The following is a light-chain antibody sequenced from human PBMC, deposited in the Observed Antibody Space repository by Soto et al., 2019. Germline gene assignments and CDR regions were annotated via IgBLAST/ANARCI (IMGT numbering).Light chain of an antibody. CDR2: GAS. V-gene: IGKV3-15*01. CDR3: QQYNNWPPT. Sequence: EIVMTQSPATLSVSPGERATLSCRASQSVTSNLAWYQQKPGQAPRLLIYGASTRATGIPARFSGSGSGTEFTLTICSLQSEDFAVYYWQQYNNWPPTFGHGTRLEI. CDR1: QSVTSN. J-gene: IGKJ5*01.